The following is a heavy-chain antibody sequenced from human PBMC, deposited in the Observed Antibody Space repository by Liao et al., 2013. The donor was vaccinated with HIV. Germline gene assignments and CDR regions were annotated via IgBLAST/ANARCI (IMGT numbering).Heavy chain of an antibody. V-gene: IGHV4-4*07. Sequence: QVXLQESGPGLVKPSETLSLICTVSGGSMRSYSWSWVRQTAGKGLEWMGRIFSDGSTNYNPSLRSRVSMSVDTFKNQFSLNVNSVTAADTAIYFCARDENRGSEYWGRGFRVSVSS. CDR2: IFSDGST. CDR1: GGSMRSYS. D-gene: IGHD2/OR15-2a*01. J-gene: IGHJ4*01. CDR3: ARDENRGSEY.